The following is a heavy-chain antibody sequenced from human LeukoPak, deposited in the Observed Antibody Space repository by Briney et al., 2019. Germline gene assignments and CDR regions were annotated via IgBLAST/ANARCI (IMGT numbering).Heavy chain of an antibody. V-gene: IGHV1-2*02. CDR2: INPNSGGT. Sequence: ASVKVSCKASGYTFTGYYMHWVRQAPGQGLEWMGWINPNSGGTNYAQKFQGRVTMTRDTSISTAYMELSRLRSEDTAVYYCARAPGNSSSWYKADFDYWGQGTLVTVSS. CDR1: GYTFTGYY. D-gene: IGHD6-13*01. J-gene: IGHJ4*02. CDR3: ARAPGNSSSWYKADFDY.